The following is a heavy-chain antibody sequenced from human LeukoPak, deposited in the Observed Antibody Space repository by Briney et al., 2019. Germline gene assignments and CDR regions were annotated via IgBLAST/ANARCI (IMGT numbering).Heavy chain of an antibody. V-gene: IGHV3-48*03. D-gene: IGHD6-13*01. J-gene: IGHJ3*01. CDR3: ARAYIAPSGMAFDL. Sequence: GGSLRLPCAASGFTFSSYEMNWVRQAPGKGLEWVSYISSSGSTRYYADSMKGRFTISRDSAKSSLFLQMNSLRAEDTAVYYCARAYIAPSGMAFDLWGQGTMVTVSS. CDR1: GFTFSSYE. CDR2: ISSSGSTR.